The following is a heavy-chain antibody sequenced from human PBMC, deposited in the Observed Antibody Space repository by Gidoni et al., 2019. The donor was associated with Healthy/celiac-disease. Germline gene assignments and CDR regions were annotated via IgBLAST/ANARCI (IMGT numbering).Heavy chain of an antibody. Sequence: QVQLQQWGAGLLKPSETLSLTCAVYGGSFSGYYWSWIRQPPGKGLEWIGEINHSGSTNYNPSLKSRVTISVDTSKNQFSLKLSSVTAADTAVYYCARLVSAAPYYYYGMDVWGQGTTVTVSS. V-gene: IGHV4-34*01. J-gene: IGHJ6*02. D-gene: IGHD6-13*01. CDR3: ARLVSAAPYYYYGMDV. CDR1: GGSFSGYY. CDR2: INHSGST.